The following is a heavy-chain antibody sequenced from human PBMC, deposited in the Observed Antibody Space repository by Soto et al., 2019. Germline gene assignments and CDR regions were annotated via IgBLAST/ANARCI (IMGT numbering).Heavy chain of an antibody. CDR2: LLHSGTT. D-gene: IGHD6-19*01. CDR3: AYSSGWYRHDV. V-gene: IGHV4-4*02. J-gene: IGHJ3*01. CDR1: GDSISSPKW. Sequence: QVQLQESGPGLVKPSGTLSLTCAVSGDSISSPKWWTWLRQPPGKGLEWIGDLLHSGTTNYNPSLKSRVFLSVEKSQNQFSLSLTAVTAADTAFYSCAYSSGWYRHDVWGQGTSVTVSS.